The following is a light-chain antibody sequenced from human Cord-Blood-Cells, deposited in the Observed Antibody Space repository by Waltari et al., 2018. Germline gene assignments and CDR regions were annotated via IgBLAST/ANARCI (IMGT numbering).Light chain of an antibody. J-gene: IGKJ2*01. V-gene: IGKV3-11*01. CDR2: DAS. CDR3: QQERT. Sequence: EIVLTQSPATLSLSPGERATLSCRASQSVSSYLAWYQQKPGQAPRLLIYDASNRATGIPARFSGSGSGTDFILTISSLEPEDFAVYYCQQERTFGQGTKLEIK. CDR1: QSVSSY.